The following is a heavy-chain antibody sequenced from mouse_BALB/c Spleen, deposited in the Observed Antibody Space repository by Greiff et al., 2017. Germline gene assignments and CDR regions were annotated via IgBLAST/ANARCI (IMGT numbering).Heavy chain of an antibody. CDR2: INSNGGST. Sequence: EVQRVESGGGLVQPGGSLKLSCAASGFTFSSYGMSWVRQTPDKRLELVATINSNGGSTYYPDSVKGRFTISRDNAKNTLYLQMSSLKSEDTAMYYCAREGYDAWFAYWGQGTLVTVSA. J-gene: IGHJ3*01. CDR3: AREGYDAWFAY. CDR1: GFTFSSYG. V-gene: IGHV5-6-3*01. D-gene: IGHD2-2*01.